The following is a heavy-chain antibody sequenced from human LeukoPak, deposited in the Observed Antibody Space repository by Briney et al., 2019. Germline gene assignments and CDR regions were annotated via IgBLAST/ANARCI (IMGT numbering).Heavy chain of an antibody. V-gene: IGHV3-21*01. Sequence: PGGSLRLSCAASVFTFSHYSMNWVRQAPGKGLEWVSSISVSSGYIYYADSVKGRFTISRDNSKNTLYLQMNSLRAEDTAVYYCAKDHRDYDSSGYYFDYWGQGTLVTVSS. D-gene: IGHD3-22*01. CDR1: VFTFSHYS. J-gene: IGHJ4*02. CDR3: AKDHRDYDSSGYYFDY. CDR2: ISVSSGYI.